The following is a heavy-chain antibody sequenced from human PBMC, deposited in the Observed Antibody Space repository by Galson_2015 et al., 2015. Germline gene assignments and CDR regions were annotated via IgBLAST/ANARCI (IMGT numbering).Heavy chain of an antibody. V-gene: IGHV1-46*01. D-gene: IGHD4-17*01. CDR3: AIIHGEPTTVTTGGWFDP. Sequence: SVKVSCKASGYTFTSYYMHWVRQAPGQGLEWMGIINPSGGSTSYAQKFQGRVTMTRDTSTSTVYMELSSLRSEDTAVYYCAIIHGEPTTVTTGGWFDPWGQGTLVTVSS. J-gene: IGHJ5*02. CDR2: INPSGGST. CDR1: GYTFTSYY.